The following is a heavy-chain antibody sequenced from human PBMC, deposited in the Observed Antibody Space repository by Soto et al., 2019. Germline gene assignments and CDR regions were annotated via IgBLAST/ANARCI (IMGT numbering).Heavy chain of an antibody. CDR2: ISAYNGNT. D-gene: IGHD2-15*01. V-gene: IGHV1-18*01. CDR3: VVAAQPYSFDY. CDR1: GYTFTSYG. Sequence: QVQLVQSGAEVKKPGASVKVSCKASGYTFTSYGISWVRQAPGQGLEWMGWISAYNGNTNYAQKLQGRVTMTTDTAASTAYRELRSLRSDDTAVYCCVVAAQPYSFDYGGQGTLVPVSS. J-gene: IGHJ4*02.